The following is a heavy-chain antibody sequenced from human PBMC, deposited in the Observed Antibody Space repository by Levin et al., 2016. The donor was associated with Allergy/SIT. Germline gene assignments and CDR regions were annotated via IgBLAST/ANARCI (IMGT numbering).Heavy chain of an antibody. J-gene: IGHJ4*02. Sequence: WIRQPPGKGLEWVAVISYDGSNKYYADSVKGRFTISRDNSKNTLYLQMNSLRAEDTAVYYCAKGGLGKLRSGYGDYWGQGTLVTVSS. V-gene: IGHV3-30*18. CDR3: AKGGLGKLRSGYGDY. D-gene: IGHD3-22*01. CDR2: ISYDGSNK.